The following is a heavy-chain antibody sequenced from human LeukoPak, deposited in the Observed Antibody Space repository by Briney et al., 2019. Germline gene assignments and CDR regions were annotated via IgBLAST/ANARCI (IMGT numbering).Heavy chain of an antibody. CDR3: AKRGVVIRVVLVGFHKEAYYFES. CDR2: ISDSGGST. CDR1: GITLSNYG. V-gene: IGHV3-23*01. Sequence: GGSLRLSYAVSGITLSNYGMSWVRQAPGKGLEWVAGISDSGGSTKYADSVKGRFTISRDNPKDTLFLQMNSLRAEDTAVYFCAKRGVVIRVVLVGFHKEAYYFESWGQGALVTVSS. J-gene: IGHJ4*02. D-gene: IGHD3/OR15-3a*01.